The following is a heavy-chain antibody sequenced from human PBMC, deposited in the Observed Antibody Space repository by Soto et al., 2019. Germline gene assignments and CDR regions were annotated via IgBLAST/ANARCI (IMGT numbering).Heavy chain of an antibody. CDR3: ARGSGRGFNYLDY. Sequence: QVQLVGSGGGVVQPGRSLRLSCAVSGLTFSIYGIHWVRQAPGKGLEWVALMWYDGTNKYYADSVKGRFTVTSENFRNTVYLQMDSLRAEDTAVYYCARGSGRGFNYLDYWGQGTLVTVSS. V-gene: IGHV3-33*01. CDR2: MWYDGTNK. D-gene: IGHD5-18*01. J-gene: IGHJ4*02. CDR1: GLTFSIYG.